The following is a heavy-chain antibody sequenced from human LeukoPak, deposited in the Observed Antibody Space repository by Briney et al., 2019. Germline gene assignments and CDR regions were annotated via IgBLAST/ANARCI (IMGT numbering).Heavy chain of an antibody. V-gene: IGHV1-2*02. J-gene: IGHJ4*02. CDR1: GYTFTGYY. CDR3: ARAWREYFDWFPFDY. Sequence: ASVKVSCKASGYTFTGYYMHWVRQAPGQGLEWMGWINPNSGGTNYAQKFQGRVTMTRDTSISTAYMELSGLRSDDTAVYYCARAWREYFDWFPFDYWGQGTLVTVSS. D-gene: IGHD3-9*01. CDR2: INPNSGGT.